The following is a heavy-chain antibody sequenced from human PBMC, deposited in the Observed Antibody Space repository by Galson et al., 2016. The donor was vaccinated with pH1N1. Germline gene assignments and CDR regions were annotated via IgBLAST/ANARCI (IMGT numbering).Heavy chain of an antibody. Sequence: SVKVSYKASGGTFTFYAFTWVRQAPGQGLEWMGGTIPVFGAPTYAQKFQGRVTITTDDSTRTAYMELRSLRSEDTAVYYCATRRGKDYSDRGGYLAYWGQGTLVTVSS. V-gene: IGHV1-69*05. D-gene: IGHD3-22*01. CDR1: GGTFTFYA. J-gene: IGHJ4*02. CDR2: TIPVFGAP. CDR3: ATRRGKDYSDRGGYLAY.